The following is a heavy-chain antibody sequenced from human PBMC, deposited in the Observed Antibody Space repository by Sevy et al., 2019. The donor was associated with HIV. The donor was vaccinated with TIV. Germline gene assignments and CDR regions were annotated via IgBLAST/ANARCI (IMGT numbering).Heavy chain of an antibody. CDR3: ARCRSPCADYATGSFDY. V-gene: IGHV4-61*01. Sequence: SETLSLTCTVSGGSVSTDSYYWSWIRQPPGKGLEWIGYLFYSGSTNYNPSLKSRVTISLDTSKNQFSLKLSSVTAADTAVYYCARCRSPCADYATGSFDYWGQGALVTVSS. D-gene: IGHD4-17*01. CDR2: LFYSGST. J-gene: IGHJ4*02. CDR1: GGSVSTDSYY.